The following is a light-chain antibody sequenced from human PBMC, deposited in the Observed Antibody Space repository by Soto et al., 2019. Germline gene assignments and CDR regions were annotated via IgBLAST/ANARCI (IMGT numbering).Light chain of an antibody. CDR1: QNIYINS. Sequence: EIVLTQSPDTLSLSPGERATLSCRASQNIYINSLAWYQQRPGQAPRLLIYGGSTRATAVPDRFSGSGSGTDFALTISRLEPEDFAVYYCQQYASSPWTFGQGTKVEIK. J-gene: IGKJ1*01. V-gene: IGKV3-20*01. CDR2: GGS. CDR3: QQYASSPWT.